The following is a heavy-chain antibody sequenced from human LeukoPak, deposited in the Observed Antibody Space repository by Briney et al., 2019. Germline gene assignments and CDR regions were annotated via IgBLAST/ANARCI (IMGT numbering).Heavy chain of an antibody. D-gene: IGHD5-24*01. J-gene: IGHJ4*02. Sequence: GGSLRLSCAASGFTFCSYSMNWVRQAPGKGLEWISYITSSSSATYYADSVKGRFTVSRDNAKNSLYLQMNSLRAEDTAVYFCARDRDWAFDYWGQGALVTVSS. CDR3: ARDRDWAFDY. CDR1: GFTFCSYS. V-gene: IGHV3-48*04. CDR2: ITSSSSAT.